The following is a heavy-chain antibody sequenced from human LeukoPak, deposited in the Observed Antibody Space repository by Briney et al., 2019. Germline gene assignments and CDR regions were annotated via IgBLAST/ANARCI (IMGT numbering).Heavy chain of an antibody. CDR2: IIPIFGTA. V-gene: IGHV1-69*06. CDR3: ARGWNDFWSGYYMGHYFDY. CDR1: GGTFSSYA. D-gene: IGHD3-3*01. J-gene: IGHJ4*02. Sequence: ASVKVSCKASGGTFSSYAISWVRQAPGPGLEWMGGIIPIFGTANYAQKFQGRVTITADKSTSTAYMELSSLRSEDTAVYYCARGWNDFWSGYYMGHYFDYWGQGTLVTVSS.